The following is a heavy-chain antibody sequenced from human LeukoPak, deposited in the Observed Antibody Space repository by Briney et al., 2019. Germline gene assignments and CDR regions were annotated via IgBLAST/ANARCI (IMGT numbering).Heavy chain of an antibody. V-gene: IGHV4-4*02. D-gene: IGHD6-19*01. Sequence: SGTLSLTCAVSGGSISSSNWWSWVRQPPGKGLEWIGEIYHSGSTNYNPSLKSRVTISVDKSKNQFSLKLSSVTAADTAVYYCARGGPLSGGSYYYYYGMDVWGQGTTVTVSS. CDR3: ARGGPLSGGSYYYYYGMDV. CDR1: GGSISSSNW. J-gene: IGHJ6*02. CDR2: IYHSGST.